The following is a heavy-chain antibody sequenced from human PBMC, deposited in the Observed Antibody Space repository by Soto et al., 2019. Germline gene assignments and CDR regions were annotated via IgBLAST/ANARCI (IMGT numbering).Heavy chain of an antibody. V-gene: IGHV4-31*03. Sequence: PSEALSLTCTVSGGSSSSGGYYWSWIREHPGKGLEWIGYMYYSGSTDYNPSLKSRVTISVDTAKNQFSLKLSSVTAADTAVYYCARADSYYGSGSYENYYYYGMDVWGQGTTVTVSS. J-gene: IGHJ6*02. CDR1: GGSSSSGGYY. D-gene: IGHD3-10*01. CDR3: ARADSYYGSGSYENYYYYGMDV. CDR2: MYYSGST.